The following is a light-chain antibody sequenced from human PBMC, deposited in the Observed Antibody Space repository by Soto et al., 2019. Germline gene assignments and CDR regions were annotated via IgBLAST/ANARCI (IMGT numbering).Light chain of an antibody. Sequence: DVQMTQSPSSLSASVGERVTITCRASQNIDIYLNWYQQKPGRPPTLLIYTTSRLQSWGPTSFSGSGSGTDFTLTISNLQPEDFATYSCQQSYTTPRAFGRGTKVEIK. CDR3: QQSYTTPRA. V-gene: IGKV1-39*01. J-gene: IGKJ2*01. CDR1: QNIDIY. CDR2: TTS.